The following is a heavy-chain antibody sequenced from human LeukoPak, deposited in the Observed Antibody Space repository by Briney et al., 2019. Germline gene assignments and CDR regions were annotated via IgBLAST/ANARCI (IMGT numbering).Heavy chain of an antibody. CDR2: IIPILGIA. CDR1: GGTFSSYA. CDR3: ARDHGYGDYDYFDY. D-gene: IGHD4-17*01. V-gene: IGHV1-69*04. J-gene: IGHJ4*02. Sequence: ASVKVSCKASGGTFSSYAISWVRQAPGQGLEWMGRIIPILGIANYAQKFQGRVTITADKSTSTAYMELSSLRSEDTAVYYCARDHGYGDYDYFDYWGQGTLVTVSS.